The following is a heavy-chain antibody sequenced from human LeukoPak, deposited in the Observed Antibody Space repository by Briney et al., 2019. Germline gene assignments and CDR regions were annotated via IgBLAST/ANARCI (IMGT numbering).Heavy chain of an antibody. CDR2: INPSDAST. CDR3: ARHRRRFFRFFDY. Sequence: GASVTLSCKASGHTFTNHYIHWVRQAPGQGLEWMGVINPSDASTIYTQKFPDRPTMTRDTSTTTSHIELTPLPSAAPPLFYSARHRRRFFRFFDYWGQGTLVTVSS. J-gene: IGHJ4*02. CDR1: GHTFTNHY. D-gene: IGHD3-16*01. V-gene: IGHV1-46*01.